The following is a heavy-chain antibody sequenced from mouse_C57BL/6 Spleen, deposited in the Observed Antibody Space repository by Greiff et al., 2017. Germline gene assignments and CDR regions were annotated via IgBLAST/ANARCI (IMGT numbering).Heavy chain of an antibody. Sequence: VQLKESGPELVKPGASVKISCKASGYAFSSSWLNWVKQRPGKGLEWIGRIYPGDGDTNYNGKFKGKATLTADKSSSTAYMQLSSLTSEDSAVYFCARPSYSNYEGFAYWGQGTLVTVSA. V-gene: IGHV1-82*01. CDR1: GYAFSSSW. J-gene: IGHJ3*01. D-gene: IGHD2-5*01. CDR2: IYPGDGDT. CDR3: ARPSYSNYEGFAY.